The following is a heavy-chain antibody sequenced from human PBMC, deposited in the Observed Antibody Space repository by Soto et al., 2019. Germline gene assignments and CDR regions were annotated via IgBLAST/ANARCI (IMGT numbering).Heavy chain of an antibody. D-gene: IGHD3-10*01. CDR3: AKSEVVRAVIINWGFFDY. V-gene: IGHV4-39*01. CDR1: GGSISSSSYY. CDR2: IYYSGST. Sequence: SETLSLTCTVSGGSISSSSYYWGWIRQPPGKGLEWIGSIYYSGSTYYNPSLKSRVTISVDTSKNQFSLKLSSVTAADTAVYYCAKSEVVRAVIINWGFFDYWGQGTRVTVSS. J-gene: IGHJ4*02.